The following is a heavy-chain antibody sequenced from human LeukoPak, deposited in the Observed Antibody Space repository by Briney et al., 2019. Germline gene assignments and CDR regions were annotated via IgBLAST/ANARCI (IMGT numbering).Heavy chain of an antibody. V-gene: IGHV4-39*01. CDR1: GGSISSSSYY. J-gene: IGHJ4*02. Sequence: SETLSLTCTVSGGSISSSSYYWGWIRQPPGKGLEWIGSIYYRGSTYYNPSLKSRVTISVDTSKNQFSLKLSSVTAADTAVYYCARNDYLKIDYWGQGTLVTVSS. D-gene: IGHD4-11*01. CDR3: ARNDYLKIDY. CDR2: IYYRGST.